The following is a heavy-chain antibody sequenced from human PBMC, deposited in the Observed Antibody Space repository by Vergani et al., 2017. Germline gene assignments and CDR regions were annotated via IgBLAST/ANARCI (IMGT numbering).Heavy chain of an antibody. CDR2: FYPSGTT. V-gene: IGHV4-61*02. CDR3: GRGETRTDWFDP. CDR1: GVSMQSGSFY. J-gene: IGHJ5*02. D-gene: IGHD3/OR15-3a*01. Sequence: QVQLHESGPGLVKPSETLSLICSVSGVSMQSGSFYRTSIRQTAERRLEWMGRFYPSGTTNYNPSRNGRVTIFVDKSKNLLPLRLNSVTAADTAVYYCGRGETRTDWFDPWGQGTLVTVSS.